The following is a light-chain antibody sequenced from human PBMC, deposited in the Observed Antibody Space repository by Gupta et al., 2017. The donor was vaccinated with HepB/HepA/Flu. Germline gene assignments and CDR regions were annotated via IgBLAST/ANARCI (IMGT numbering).Light chain of an antibody. CDR1: QGISSW. V-gene: IGKV1-12*01. J-gene: IGKJ3*01. Sequence: DIQMTQSPSSVSASVGDRVTITCRASQGISSWLAWYQQKPGKAPKLLIYAASRVQSGVPSRFSGSGYGKDFTLTSSSRQHEDFANYYGQQDNRPFTFGHGTKVDIK. CDR3: QQDNRPFT. CDR2: AAS.